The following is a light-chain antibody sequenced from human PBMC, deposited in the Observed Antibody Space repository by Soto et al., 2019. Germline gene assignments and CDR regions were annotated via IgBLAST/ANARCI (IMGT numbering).Light chain of an antibody. CDR1: SSDVGGYNY. Sequence: QSVLTQPASVSGSPGQSITISCTGTSSDVGGYNYVSWYQHHPGKAPKLMIYDVSNRLSGVSNRFSGSKSGNTASLTISGLQAEDEADYYCSSYTSSSTDVFGTGTKVTVL. V-gene: IGLV2-14*03. CDR2: DVS. J-gene: IGLJ1*01. CDR3: SSYTSSSTDV.